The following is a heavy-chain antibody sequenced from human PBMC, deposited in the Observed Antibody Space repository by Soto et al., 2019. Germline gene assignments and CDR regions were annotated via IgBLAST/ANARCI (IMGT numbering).Heavy chain of an antibody. D-gene: IGHD2-15*01. J-gene: IGHJ6*02. CDR3: ARGDREDILVVVGARPGEYGIDI. CDR2: IAYDGSNA. CDR1: GFTFRNHA. Sequence: GGSLRLSCAASGFTFRNHAMHWVRQAPGKGLECLAVIAYDGSNAFYRDSVKGRFTISRDNSKNTLYLHMNSLRSEDTGVYYCARGDREDILVVVGARPGEYGIDIWGQGTTVTFSS. V-gene: IGHV3-30-3*01.